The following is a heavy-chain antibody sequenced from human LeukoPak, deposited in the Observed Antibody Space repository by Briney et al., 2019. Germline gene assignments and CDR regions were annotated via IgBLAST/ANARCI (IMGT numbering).Heavy chain of an antibody. J-gene: IGHJ4*02. D-gene: IGHD4-23*01. CDR3: AKSDGGIYYFDY. CDR1: GFTFSSYA. V-gene: IGHV3-23*01. Sequence: GGSLRLSCAASGFTFSSYAMTWVRQSPGKGLEWVSVISGSGGSTYYADSVKGRFTISRDNAKNTLSLQMNSLRAEDTAAYYCAKSDGGIYYFDYWGQGTLVSVSS. CDR2: ISGSGGST.